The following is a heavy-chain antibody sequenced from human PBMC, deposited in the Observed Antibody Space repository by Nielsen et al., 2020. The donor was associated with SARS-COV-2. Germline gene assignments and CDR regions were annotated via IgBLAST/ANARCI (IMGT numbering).Heavy chain of an antibody. CDR1: GFSLRRDW. Sequence: GGSLRLSCSASGFSLRRDWMSWVRQAPGKGLEWVADIKPDGLEKNYVDSVKGRFTISRDNGRNSVYLEVNSLRVEDTAVYYCARGSDPTLSYYRYMDVWGKGTTVIVSS. D-gene: IGHD3-22*01. CDR3: ARGSDPTLSYYRYMDV. J-gene: IGHJ6*03. V-gene: IGHV3-7*03. CDR2: IKPDGLEK.